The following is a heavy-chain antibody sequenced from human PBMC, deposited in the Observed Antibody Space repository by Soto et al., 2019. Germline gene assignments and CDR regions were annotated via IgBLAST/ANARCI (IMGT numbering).Heavy chain of an antibody. J-gene: IGHJ6*02. D-gene: IGHD3-16*01. Sequence: SETLSLTCTVSGGSFGNYYWNWVRQPPGKGLEWIGDIIYSGSTNYSPSLKSRVTLIVDTSKNQFSLKLSSVTAADTAVYYCVRVLGDGNSYYGMDVWGQGTTVTVSS. CDR2: IIYSGST. CDR3: VRVLGDGNSYYGMDV. CDR1: GGSFGNYY. V-gene: IGHV4-59*01.